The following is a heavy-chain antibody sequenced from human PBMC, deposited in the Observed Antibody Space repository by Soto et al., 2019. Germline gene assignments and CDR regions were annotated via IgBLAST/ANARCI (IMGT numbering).Heavy chain of an antibody. Sequence: QVQLQQWGAGLLKPSETLSLTCAVYGGSFSGYYWSWIRQPPGKGLGWIGEINHSGSTNYNPSLKSRVTISVNTSKNQFSLKLSSVTAADTAVYYCASRIAAARRRGRFDYWGQGTLVTVSS. CDR3: ASRIAAARRRGRFDY. V-gene: IGHV4-34*01. J-gene: IGHJ4*02. CDR2: INHSGST. CDR1: GGSFSGYY. D-gene: IGHD6-13*01.